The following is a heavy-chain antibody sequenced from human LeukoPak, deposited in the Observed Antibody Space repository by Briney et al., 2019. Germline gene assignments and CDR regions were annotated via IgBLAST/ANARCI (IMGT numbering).Heavy chain of an antibody. CDR3: ARRDDAFDI. V-gene: IGHV4-4*09. J-gene: IGHJ3*02. Sequence: SETLSLTCTVSRGSLSSYYWSWIRQPPGPGLEWIGYIYASGSTNYNPSLKSRVTISVDTSKNQFSLKLSSVTAADTAVYYCARRDDAFDIWGQGTMVTVSS. CDR2: IYASGST. CDR1: RGSLSSYY.